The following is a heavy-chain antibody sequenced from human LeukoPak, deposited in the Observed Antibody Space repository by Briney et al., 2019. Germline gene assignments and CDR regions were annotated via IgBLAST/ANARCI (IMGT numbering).Heavy chain of an antibody. Sequence: PSETLSLTCTVSGGSISSGGYYWSWIRQPPGKGLEWIGEINHSGSTNYNPSLKSRVTISVDTSKNQFSLKLSSVTAADTAVYYCARHVSIPSSFDYWGQGTLVTVSS. CDR3: ARHVSIPSSFDY. CDR2: INHSGST. V-gene: IGHV4-39*01. J-gene: IGHJ4*02. CDR1: GGSISSGGYY. D-gene: IGHD2-2*02.